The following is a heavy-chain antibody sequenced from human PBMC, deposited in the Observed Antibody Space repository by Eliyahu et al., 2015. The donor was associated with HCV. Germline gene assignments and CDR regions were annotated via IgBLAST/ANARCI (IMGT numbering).Heavy chain of an antibody. CDR2: IFYSATT. V-gene: IGHV4-39*01. CDR3: ARQGDHIRHRFLEWFNWFDP. J-gene: IGHJ5*02. Sequence: SIFYSATTHYNPSLKSRVTISVDTSTNQFSLMLTSVTAADTAVYYCARQGDHIRHRFLEWFNWFDPWGPGTLVTVSS. D-gene: IGHD3-3*01.